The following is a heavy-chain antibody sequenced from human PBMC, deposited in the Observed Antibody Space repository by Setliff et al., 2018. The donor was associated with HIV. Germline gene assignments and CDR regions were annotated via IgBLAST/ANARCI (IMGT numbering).Heavy chain of an antibody. CDR1: GYTFTSYG. Sequence: GASVKVSCKASGYTFTSYGISWVRQAPGQGLEWVGWISAYSGDTNYAQKLQGRVTMTTDTSTNTAYMELRSLRSDDTAVYYCARVAWYYSFWSGLGDAFDIWGQGTMVTVSS. J-gene: IGHJ3*02. CDR2: ISAYSGDT. D-gene: IGHD3-3*01. CDR3: ARVAWYYSFWSGLGDAFDI. V-gene: IGHV1-18*01.